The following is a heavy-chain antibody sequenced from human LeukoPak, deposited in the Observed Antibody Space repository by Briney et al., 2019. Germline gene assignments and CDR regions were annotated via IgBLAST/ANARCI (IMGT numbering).Heavy chain of an antibody. CDR1: GGSISSYY. Sequence: SETLSLTCTVSGGSISSYYWSWTRQPAGKGLEWIGRIYTSGSTNYNPSLKSRVTMSVDTSKNQFSLKLSSVTAADTAVYYCARDRYSSSWFAPFDYWGQGTLVTVSS. D-gene: IGHD6-13*01. CDR2: IYTSGST. CDR3: ARDRYSSSWFAPFDY. J-gene: IGHJ4*02. V-gene: IGHV4-4*07.